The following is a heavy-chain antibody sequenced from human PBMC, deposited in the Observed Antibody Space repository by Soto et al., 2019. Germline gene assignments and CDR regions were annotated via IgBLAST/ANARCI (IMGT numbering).Heavy chain of an antibody. CDR3: ARDGDGRMTTNPYYYNGMDV. J-gene: IGHJ6*02. CDR2: VFYTGRA. V-gene: IGHV4-59*01. CDR1: GGSLGSYY. Sequence: SATLSLTSTGSGGSLGSYYGSWIRQPPGKGLEWIGYVFYTGRANYNASLKSRVSISLDTSNYQFSLKLSSVTAADTAVYYCARDGDGRMTTNPYYYNGMDVWGPGTTVTVSS. D-gene: IGHD4-4*01.